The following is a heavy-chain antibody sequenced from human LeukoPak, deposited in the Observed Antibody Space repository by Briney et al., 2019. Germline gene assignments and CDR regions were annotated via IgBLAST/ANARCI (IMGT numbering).Heavy chain of an antibody. CDR1: GFTFDDYA. Sequence: GRSLRLSCAASGFTFDDYAMHWVRQAPGKGLEWVSGISWNSGSIGYADSVKGRFTISTDNAKNSLYLQMNSLRAEDTALYYCAKVGGITMVRGVIPYFDYWGQGTLVTVST. CDR2: ISWNSGSI. CDR3: AKVGGITMVRGVIPYFDY. J-gene: IGHJ4*02. V-gene: IGHV3-9*01. D-gene: IGHD3-10*01.